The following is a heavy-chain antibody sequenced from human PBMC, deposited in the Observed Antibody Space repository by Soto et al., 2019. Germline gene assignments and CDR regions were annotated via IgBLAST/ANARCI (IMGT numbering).Heavy chain of an antibody. CDR1: GFTFSNAW. J-gene: IGHJ4*02. D-gene: IGHD3-3*01. V-gene: IGHV3-15*07. CDR2: IKSKTDGGTT. CDR3: TTDPPREYYDFWSGYLGTSDY. Sequence: GGSLRLSCAASGFTFSNAWMNWVRQAPGKGLEWVGRIKSKTDGGTTDYAAPVKGRFTISRDDSKNTLYLQMNSLKTEDTAVYYCTTDPPREYYDFWSGYLGTSDYWGQGTLVTVSS.